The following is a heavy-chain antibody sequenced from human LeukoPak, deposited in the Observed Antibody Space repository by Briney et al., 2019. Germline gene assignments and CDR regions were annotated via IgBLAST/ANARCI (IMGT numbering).Heavy chain of an antibody. V-gene: IGHV3-23*01. J-gene: IGHJ4*02. CDR1: GFAFSNYA. CDR3: ARGSSWYVITY. CDR2: VSSAGT. D-gene: IGHD6-13*01. Sequence: GGSLRLSCAASGFAFSNYAMSWVRQAPGKGLDWVSAVSSAGTYYADSVKGRFAISRDNSKNTVYLQMNSLRAEDTAVYYCARGSSWYVITYWGQGTLVTVSS.